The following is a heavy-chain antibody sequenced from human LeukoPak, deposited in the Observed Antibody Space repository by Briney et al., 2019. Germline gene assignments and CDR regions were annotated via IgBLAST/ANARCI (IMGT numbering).Heavy chain of an antibody. CDR3: ARGDRGSYGYFHFDY. CDR1: GGTFSSYA. CDR2: IIPIFGTV. Sequence: GASVKVSCKASGGTFSSYAISWVRQAPGQGLEWMGGIIPIFGTVNYAQKFQGRVTITADKSTSTAYMELSSLRSEDTAVYYCARGDRGSYGYFHFDYWGQGTLVTVSS. D-gene: IGHD5-18*01. V-gene: IGHV1-69*06. J-gene: IGHJ4*02.